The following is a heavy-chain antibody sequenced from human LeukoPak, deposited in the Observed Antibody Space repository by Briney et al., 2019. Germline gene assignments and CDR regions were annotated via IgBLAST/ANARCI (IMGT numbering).Heavy chain of an antibody. Sequence: ASVKVSCKASGYTFTSYGISWVRQAPGQGLEWMGWISAYNGNTNYAQKPQGRVTMTTDTSTSTAYMELRSLRSDDTAVYYCARAGRYSGSYLTIYGMDVWGQGTTVTVSS. CDR2: ISAYNGNT. D-gene: IGHD1-26*01. CDR3: ARAGRYSGSYLTIYGMDV. J-gene: IGHJ6*02. CDR1: GYTFTSYG. V-gene: IGHV1-18*01.